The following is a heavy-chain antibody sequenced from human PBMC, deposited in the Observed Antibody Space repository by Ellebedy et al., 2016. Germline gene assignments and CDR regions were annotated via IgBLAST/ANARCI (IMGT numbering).Heavy chain of an antibody. CDR2: INHSGST. J-gene: IGHJ4*02. CDR1: GGSFSGHY. Sequence: SETLSLXXAVYGGSFSGHYWSWIRQPPGKGLEWIGEINHSGSTNYNPSLKSRVTISVDTSKNQFSLKLSSVTAADTAVYYCARVSQGYWGQGTLVTVSS. CDR3: ARVSQGY. V-gene: IGHV4-34*01.